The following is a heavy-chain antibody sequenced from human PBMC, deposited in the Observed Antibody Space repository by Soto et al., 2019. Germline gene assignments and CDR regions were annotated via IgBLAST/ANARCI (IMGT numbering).Heavy chain of an antibody. D-gene: IGHD3-22*01. V-gene: IGHV3-23*01. Sequence: GVLRLSCAASGFTFSSYAMSWVRQAPGKGLEWVSAISGSGGSTYYADSVKGRFTISRDNSKNTLYLQMNSLRAEDTAVYYCAKDKTYYYDSSGYYYFDYWGQGTLVTVSS. J-gene: IGHJ4*02. CDR2: ISGSGGST. CDR1: GFTFSSYA. CDR3: AKDKTYYYDSSGYYYFDY.